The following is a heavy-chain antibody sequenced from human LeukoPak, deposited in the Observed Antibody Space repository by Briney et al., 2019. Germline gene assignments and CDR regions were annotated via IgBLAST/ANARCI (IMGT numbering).Heavy chain of an antibody. CDR2: ISSDSKSI. J-gene: IGHJ4*02. V-gene: IGHV3-21*01. CDR1: GYIFSSFT. Sequence: GGSLRLSCAASGYIFSSFTMNWVRQAPGKGLEWVSSISSDSKSIYYADSVKGRFIISRDNAKNSLFLQMDSLRAEDTALYYCTRGSYGDYGYWGQGTLVTVSS. CDR3: TRGSYGDYGY. D-gene: IGHD4-17*01.